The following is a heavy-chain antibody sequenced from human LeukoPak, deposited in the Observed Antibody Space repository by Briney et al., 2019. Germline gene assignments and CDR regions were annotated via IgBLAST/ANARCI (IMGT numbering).Heavy chain of an antibody. D-gene: IGHD3-22*01. V-gene: IGHV4-31*03. CDR1: GGSISSGGYY. CDR2: IYYSGST. J-gene: IGHJ4*02. CDR3: ARDHYDSSGPLDY. Sequence: SETLSLTCTVSGGSISSGGYYWSWIRQHPGKGLEWIGYIYYSGSTYYNPSLKSRVTISVDTSKNQFSLKLSSVTAADTAVYYCARDHYDSSGPLDYWGQGTLVTVSS.